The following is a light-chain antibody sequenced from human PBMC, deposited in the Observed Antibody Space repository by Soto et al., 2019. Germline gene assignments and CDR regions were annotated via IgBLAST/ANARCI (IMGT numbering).Light chain of an antibody. CDR2: EVY. CDR3: SSYVGNNSYV. V-gene: IGLV2-8*01. J-gene: IGLJ1*01. CDR1: SIDVGGYNY. Sequence: QSVLTQPPSASGSPGQSFTISCTGTSIDVGGYNYVSWYQHHPGKAPKLIIYEVYKRPSGVPDRFSGSKSGNTAALTVSGLQAEDEADYYCSSYVGNNSYVFGTGTKVTVL.